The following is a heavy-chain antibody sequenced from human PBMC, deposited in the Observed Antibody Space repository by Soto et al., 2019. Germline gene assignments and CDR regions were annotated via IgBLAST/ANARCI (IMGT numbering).Heavy chain of an antibody. CDR3: ARDGGGYNTPYYFDF. V-gene: IGHV3-30*04. CDR1: GFTFNSYV. D-gene: IGHD5-12*01. J-gene: IGHJ4*02. Sequence: GGSLRLSCAASGFTFNSYVIHWVRQAPGRGLEWVALITYDGSDKYYADSVKGRFTISRDASENTVYLQMNSLRGEDTAVYFCARDGGGYNTPYYFDFWGQGTLVTVS. CDR2: ITYDGSDK.